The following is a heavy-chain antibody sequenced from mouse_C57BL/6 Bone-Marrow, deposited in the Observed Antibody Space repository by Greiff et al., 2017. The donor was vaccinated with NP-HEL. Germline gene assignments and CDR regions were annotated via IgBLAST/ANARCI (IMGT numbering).Heavy chain of an antibody. V-gene: IGHV5-17*01. D-gene: IGHD1-3*01. J-gene: IGHJ2*01. CDR2: ISSGSSTI. CDR1: GFTFSDYG. Sequence: EVKVVESGGGLVKPGGSLKLSCAASGFTFSDYGMHWVRQAPEKGLEWVAYISSGSSTIYYADTVKGRFTISRDNAKNTLFLQMTSLRSEDTAMYYCARDLTNYFDYWGQGTTLTVSS. CDR3: ARDLTNYFDY.